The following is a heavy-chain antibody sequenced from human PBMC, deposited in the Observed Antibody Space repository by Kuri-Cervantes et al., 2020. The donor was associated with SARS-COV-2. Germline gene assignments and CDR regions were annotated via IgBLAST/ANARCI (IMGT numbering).Heavy chain of an antibody. CDR1: GFSFSTYW. CDR2: IWCDGSNK. Sequence: GGSLRLSCAASGFSFSTYWMSWVRQTPGKGLEWVAVIWCDGSNKYYADSVKGRFTISRDNSKNTLYLQMNSLRAEDTAVYYCARTMNLPYSSSSGLGHFDYWGQGTLVTVSS. D-gene: IGHD6-6*01. V-gene: IGHV3-33*08. J-gene: IGHJ4*02. CDR3: ARTMNLPYSSSSGLGHFDY.